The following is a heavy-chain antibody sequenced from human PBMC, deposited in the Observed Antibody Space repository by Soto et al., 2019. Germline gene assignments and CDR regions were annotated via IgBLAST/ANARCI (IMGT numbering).Heavy chain of an antibody. CDR2: IYYSGST. J-gene: IGHJ4*02. Sequence: SETLSLTCTVSGGSISSSSYYWGWIRQPPGKGLEWIGSIYYSGSTYYNPSLKSRVTISVDTSKNQFSLKLSSVTAADTAVYYCATNHWHSGYDFYFDYWGQGTLVTVSS. CDR1: GGSISSSSYY. D-gene: IGHD5-12*01. V-gene: IGHV4-39*01. CDR3: ATNHWHSGYDFYFDY.